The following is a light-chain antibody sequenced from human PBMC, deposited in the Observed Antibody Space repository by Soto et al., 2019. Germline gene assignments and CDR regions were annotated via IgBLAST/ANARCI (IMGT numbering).Light chain of an antibody. CDR3: QVWDRNNHHVL. CDR1: DIGSKS. CDR2: DDR. V-gene: IGLV3-21*02. J-gene: IGLJ3*02. Sequence: SYELTQPPSVSVAPGQTAMITCGGNDIGSKSVHWYQQRPGQAPVLVVYDDRDRPSGIPERFSGSNSGSTATLTISRVEAGDEAYYYCQVWDRNNHHVLFGGGTKLTVL.